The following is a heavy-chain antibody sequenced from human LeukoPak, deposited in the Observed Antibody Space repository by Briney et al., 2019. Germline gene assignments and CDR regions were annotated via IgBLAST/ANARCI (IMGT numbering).Heavy chain of an antibody. CDR2: IYYSGST. Sequence: SETLSLTCTVSGGSISSYYWSWIRQPPGKGLEWIGYIYYSGSTNYNPSLKSRVTISVDTSKNQFSLKLSSVTAADTAVYYCARVIEAFYGDKHFDYWGQGTLVTVSS. CDR1: GGSISSYY. V-gene: IGHV4-59*08. J-gene: IGHJ4*02. D-gene: IGHD4-17*01. CDR3: ARVIEAFYGDKHFDY.